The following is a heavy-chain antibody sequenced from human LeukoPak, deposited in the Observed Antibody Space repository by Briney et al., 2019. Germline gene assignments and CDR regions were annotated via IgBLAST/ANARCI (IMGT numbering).Heavy chain of an antibody. J-gene: IGHJ4*02. V-gene: IGHV3-23*01. CDR3: AKDQGSGLGSYSWGYFDH. Sequence: PGGSLRLSCAASGFTFSSYAMSWVRQAPGKGLEWVSGISASASSTVYADSVKGRFTISRDNSKNTLYLQMNSLRGEDTAVYYCAKDQGSGLGSYSWGYFDHWGQGTPVTVSS. D-gene: IGHD3-10*01. CDR1: GFTFSSYA. CDR2: ISASASST.